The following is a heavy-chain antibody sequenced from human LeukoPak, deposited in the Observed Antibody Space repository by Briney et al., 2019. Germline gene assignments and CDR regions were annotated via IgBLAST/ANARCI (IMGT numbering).Heavy chain of an antibody. CDR1: GFTFDDYA. Sequence: PGGSLRLSCAASGFTFDDYAMHWVRQAPGKGLEWVSLISWDGGSTYYADSVKGRFTISRDNSKNSLYLQMNSLRAEDTALYYCAKDRRSSRGYMDAWGKGTTVTVSS. CDR2: ISWDGGST. D-gene: IGHD2-2*01. V-gene: IGHV3-43D*03. J-gene: IGHJ6*03. CDR3: AKDRRSSRGYMDA.